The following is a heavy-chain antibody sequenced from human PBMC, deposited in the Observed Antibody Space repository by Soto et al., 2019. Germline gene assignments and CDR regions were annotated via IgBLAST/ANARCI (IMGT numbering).Heavy chain of an antibody. V-gene: IGHV1-69*06. J-gene: IGHJ4*02. Sequence: SAQVCSKASGGTFSSYAMSWVRQAPGQGVEWMGGIIPIFGTSNHPQKFQGRVTITADKSTSTAYMEPSSLRSEDTAVYYCARVGATGAMALPNLDYWGQGTLVTVSS. CDR1: GGTFSSYA. D-gene: IGHD5-18*01. CDR3: ARVGATGAMALPNLDY. CDR2: IIPIFGTS.